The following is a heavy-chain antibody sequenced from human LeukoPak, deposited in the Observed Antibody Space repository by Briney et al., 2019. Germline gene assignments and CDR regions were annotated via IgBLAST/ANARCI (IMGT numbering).Heavy chain of an antibody. CDR3: ARDQSYCSSWYDY. CDR1: GFTFSSYE. Sequence: GGSLRLSCAASGFTFSSYEMNWVRQAPGKGLEWVSYISSSGSTIYYADSVKGRFTISRDNSKNSLYLQMNSLRAEDTAVYYCARDQSYCSSWYDYWGRGTLVTVSS. CDR2: ISSSGSTI. V-gene: IGHV3-48*03. J-gene: IGHJ4*02. D-gene: IGHD6-13*01.